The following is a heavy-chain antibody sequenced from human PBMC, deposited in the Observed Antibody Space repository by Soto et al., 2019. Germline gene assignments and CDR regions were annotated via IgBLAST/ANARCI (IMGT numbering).Heavy chain of an antibody. V-gene: IGHV1-69*13. CDR2: IIPIFGTA. J-gene: IGHJ5*02. Sequence: ASVKVSCKASGGTFSSYAISWVRQAPGQGLEWMGGIIPIFGTANYAQKFQGRVTITADESTSTAYMELSSLRSEDTAVYYCASSQYYYDSSGYYYNWFDPWGQGXLVTVSS. CDR3: ASSQYYYDSSGYYYNWFDP. D-gene: IGHD3-22*01. CDR1: GGTFSSYA.